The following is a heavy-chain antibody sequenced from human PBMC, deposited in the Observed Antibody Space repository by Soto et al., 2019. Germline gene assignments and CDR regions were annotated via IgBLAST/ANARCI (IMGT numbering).Heavy chain of an antibody. Sequence: QVKLVQSGGEVKKPGASVQISCKASGYTFSSYGISWVRKAPGQGLAWMGWISAYNGTTNYAQKFQGRDTMTTDTSTSTAYMELMSLRSDDTAIYYCARTLNEWLLGLEWGQGTLVTVSS. CDR3: ARTLNEWLLGLE. D-gene: IGHD3-3*01. V-gene: IGHV1-18*01. J-gene: IGHJ4*02. CDR1: GYTFSSYG. CDR2: ISAYNGTT.